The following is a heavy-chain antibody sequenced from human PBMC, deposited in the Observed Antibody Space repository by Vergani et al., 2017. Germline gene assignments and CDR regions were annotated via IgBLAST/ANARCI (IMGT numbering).Heavy chain of an antibody. CDR3: ARAGEGYYDYIWGSYRLGY. CDR1: GYTLTELS. D-gene: IGHD3-16*02. CDR2: ISAYNGNT. V-gene: IGHV1-18*01. Sequence: QVQLVQSGAEVKKPGASVKVSCKVSGYTLTELSMHWVRQAPGQGLEWMGWISAYNGNTNYAQKLQGRVTMTTDTSTSTAYMELRSLRSDDTAVYYCARAGEGYYDYIWGSYRLGYWGQGTLVTVSS. J-gene: IGHJ4*02.